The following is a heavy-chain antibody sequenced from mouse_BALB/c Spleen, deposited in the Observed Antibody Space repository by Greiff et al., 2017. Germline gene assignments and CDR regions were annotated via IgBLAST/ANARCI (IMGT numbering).Heavy chain of an antibody. V-gene: IGHV3-6*02. CDR1: GYSITSGYY. J-gene: IGHJ1*01. CDR2: ISYDGSN. Sequence: EVQLQQSGPGLVKPSQSLSLTCSVTGYSITSGYYWNWIRQFPGNKLEWMGYISYDGSNNYNPSLKNRISITRDTSKNQFFLKLNSVTTEDTATYYCASLSYFDVWGAGTTVTVSS. CDR3: ASLSYFDV.